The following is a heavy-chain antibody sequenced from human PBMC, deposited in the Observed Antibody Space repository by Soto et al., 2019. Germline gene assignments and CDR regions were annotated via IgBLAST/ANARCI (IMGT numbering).Heavy chain of an antibody. D-gene: IGHD1-26*01. CDR1: GFTFSSYG. Sequence: QVQLVESWGGVVQPGRSLRLSCVASGFTFSSYGMHWVRQAPGKGLEWVAILSYDGSKTYYADSVKGRFTISRDNSKNTLYLQMNSLSAEDTSVYYCAKEGGLSGSYYISSSYYFDSCGQGTLVTVSS. J-gene: IGHJ4*02. V-gene: IGHV3-30*18. CDR2: LSYDGSKT. CDR3: AKEGGLSGSYYISSSYYFDS.